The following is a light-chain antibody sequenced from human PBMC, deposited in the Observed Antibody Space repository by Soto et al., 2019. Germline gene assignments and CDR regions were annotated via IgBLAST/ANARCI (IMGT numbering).Light chain of an antibody. CDR2: GAS. J-gene: IGKJ1*01. CDR3: QQYGSSPPT. CDR1: QSVSSNY. Sequence: EIVLTQSPGTLSLSPGEIATLSCRASQSVSSNYLAWYQRKPGQAPRLLIYGASSRATGIPNRFSGSGSGTDFTLTITRLEPEDFAVYYCQQYGSSPPTFGQGTKVEIK. V-gene: IGKV3-20*01.